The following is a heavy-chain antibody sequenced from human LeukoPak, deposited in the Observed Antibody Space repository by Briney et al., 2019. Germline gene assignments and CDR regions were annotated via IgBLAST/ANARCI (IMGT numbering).Heavy chain of an antibody. D-gene: IGHD6-19*01. CDR3: AKTPGIEVVVNYFDY. J-gene: IGHJ4*02. CDR2: ISGSGDTT. Sequence: GGSLRLSCAASGFIFSIYAMTWVRQAPGKGLEWVAGISGSGDTTYYTDSVKDRFTISRDNSKYTVYLQMNSLRGEDTAVYYCAKTPGIEVVVNYFDYWGQGTLVTVSS. CDR1: GFIFSIYA. V-gene: IGHV3-23*01.